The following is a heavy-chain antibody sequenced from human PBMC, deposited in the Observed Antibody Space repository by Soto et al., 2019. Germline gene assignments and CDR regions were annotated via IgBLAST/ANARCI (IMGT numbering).Heavy chain of an antibody. Sequence: GSLRLSCAASGFTFSSNWMHWVRQAPGKGLVWVSRINSDGSITSYADSVKGQFTISRDNAKNTLYLQMNSLRAEDTAVYYCARGSSSWYASFDYWGQGILVTVSS. CDR3: ARGSSSWYASFDY. D-gene: IGHD6-13*01. CDR2: INSDGSIT. J-gene: IGHJ4*02. V-gene: IGHV3-74*01. CDR1: GFTFSSNW.